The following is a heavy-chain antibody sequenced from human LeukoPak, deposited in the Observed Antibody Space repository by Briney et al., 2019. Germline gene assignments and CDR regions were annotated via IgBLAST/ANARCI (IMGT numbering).Heavy chain of an antibody. D-gene: IGHD3-10*01. V-gene: IGHV4-59*01. CDR1: GGSISSYY. CDR2: IYYSGST. J-gene: IGHJ3*02. CDR3: ARAYYYGSGSYAFDI. Sequence: SETLSLTCTVSGGSISSYYWSWLRQPPGKGLEWFGYIYYSGSTNYNPSLKSRVTISVDTSKNQFSLKLSSVTAADTAVYYCARAYYYGSGSYAFDIWGQGTMVTVSS.